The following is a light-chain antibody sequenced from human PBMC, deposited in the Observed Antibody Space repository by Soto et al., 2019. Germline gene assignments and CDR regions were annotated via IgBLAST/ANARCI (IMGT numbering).Light chain of an antibody. CDR2: DAS. J-gene: IGKJ4*01. CDR3: MQALQTPLT. Sequence: EIVLTQSPGTLSLSPGERATLSCRASQSVANNYLAWYQQKPGQAPRFLIYDASSRATGIPDRFSGSGSGTDFTLKISRVEAEDVGVYYCMQALQTPLTFGGGTKVEIK. CDR1: QSVANNY. V-gene: IGKV3-20*01.